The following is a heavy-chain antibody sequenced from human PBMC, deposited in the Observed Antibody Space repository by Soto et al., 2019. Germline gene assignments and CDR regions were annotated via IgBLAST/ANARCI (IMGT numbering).Heavy chain of an antibody. CDR1: GFSLSTSGVG. Sequence: QITLKESGPTLVKPTQTLTLTCTFSGFSLSTSGVGVGWIRQPPGKALEWLALIYWDDDKRYSPSLKSRLTITKDTSKNQVVLTMTNMYPVDTATYYCAHRDEYCSSTSCGFDYWGQGTLVTVSS. J-gene: IGHJ4*02. D-gene: IGHD2-2*01. CDR2: IYWDDDK. CDR3: AHRDEYCSSTSCGFDY. V-gene: IGHV2-5*02.